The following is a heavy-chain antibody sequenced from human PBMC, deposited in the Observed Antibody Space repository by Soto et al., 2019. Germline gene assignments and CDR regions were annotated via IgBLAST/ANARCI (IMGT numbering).Heavy chain of an antibody. CDR1: GGSVSSGSYY. J-gene: IGHJ4*02. CDR2: IYYSGST. Sequence: QVQLQESGPGLVKPSETLSLTCTVSGGSVSSGSYYWSWIRQPPGKGLEWMGYIYYSGSTNYNPSLKSRVTISVDTSKNQFALKLSSVTAADTAVYYCERAEVGIYYSDYCGQGTLVTVSS. CDR3: ERAEVGIYYSDY. D-gene: IGHD3-3*02. V-gene: IGHV4-61*01.